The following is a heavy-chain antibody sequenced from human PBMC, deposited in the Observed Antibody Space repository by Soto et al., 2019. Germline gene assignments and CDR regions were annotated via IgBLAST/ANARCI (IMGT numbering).Heavy chain of an antibody. CDR3: ARVRRNIVVVPAASMWFDP. V-gene: IGHV1-8*01. J-gene: IGHJ5*02. CDR1: GDTFTSYD. D-gene: IGHD2-2*01. Sequence: GASVKVSCKASGDTFTSYDINWVRQATGQGLEWMGWMNPNSGNTGYAQKFQGRVTMTRNTSISTAYMELSSLRSEDTAVYYCARVRRNIVVVPAASMWFDPWGQGTLVTVS. CDR2: MNPNSGNT.